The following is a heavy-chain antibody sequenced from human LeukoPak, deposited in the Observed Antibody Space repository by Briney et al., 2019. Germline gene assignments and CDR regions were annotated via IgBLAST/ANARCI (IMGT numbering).Heavy chain of an antibody. CDR3: ARGPLTMVRGVIITDGMDV. CDR2: IIPILGIA. Sequence: GASVKVSCKASGGTFSSCAISWVRQAPGQGLEWMGRIIPILGIANYAQKFQGRVTITADKSTSTAYMELSSLRSEDTAVYYCARGPLTMVRGVIITDGMDVWGQGTTVTVSS. D-gene: IGHD3-10*01. CDR1: GGTFSSCA. J-gene: IGHJ6*02. V-gene: IGHV1-69*04.